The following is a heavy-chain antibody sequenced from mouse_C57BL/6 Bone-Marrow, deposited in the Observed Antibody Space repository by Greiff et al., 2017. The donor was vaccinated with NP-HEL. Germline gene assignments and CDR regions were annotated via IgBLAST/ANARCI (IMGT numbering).Heavy chain of an antibody. Sequence: EVKLMESGGGLVKPGGSLKLSCAASGFTFSSYAMSWVRQTPEKRLEWVATISDGGSYTYYPDNVKGRFTISRDNAKNNLYLQMSHLKSEDTAMYYCARDPDYYGSYWYFDVWGTGTTVTVSS. V-gene: IGHV5-4*01. CDR1: GFTFSSYA. D-gene: IGHD1-1*01. CDR3: ARDPDYYGSYWYFDV. CDR2: ISDGGSYT. J-gene: IGHJ1*03.